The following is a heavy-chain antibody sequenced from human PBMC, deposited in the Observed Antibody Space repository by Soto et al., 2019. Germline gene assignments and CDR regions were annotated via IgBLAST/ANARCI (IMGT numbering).Heavy chain of an antibody. J-gene: IGHJ6*02. Sequence: SETLSLTCAVYGGSFSGYYWSWIRQPPGKGLEWIGEINHSGSTNYNPSLKSRGTISVDTSKNQFSLKLSCVTAADTAVYYCASGPRNPNIVVVPAATYRSENSYYYYGMDVWGQGTTVTVSS. D-gene: IGHD2-2*01. CDR2: INHSGST. V-gene: IGHV4-34*01. CDR1: GGSFSGYY. CDR3: ASGPRNPNIVVVPAATYRSENSYYYYGMDV.